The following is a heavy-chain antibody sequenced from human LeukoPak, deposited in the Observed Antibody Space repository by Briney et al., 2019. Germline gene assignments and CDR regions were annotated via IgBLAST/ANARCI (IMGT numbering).Heavy chain of an antibody. Sequence: ASVKVSCKASGYPFTSYDINWVRQATGQGLEWMGWMNPNSGNTGYAQKFQGRVTMIRNTSISTAYMELSSLRSEDTAVYYCARGQRSGWYQTLIDYWGQGTLVTVSS. V-gene: IGHV1-8*01. J-gene: IGHJ4*02. CDR2: MNPNSGNT. CDR3: ARGQRSGWYQTLIDY. D-gene: IGHD6-19*01. CDR1: GYPFTSYD.